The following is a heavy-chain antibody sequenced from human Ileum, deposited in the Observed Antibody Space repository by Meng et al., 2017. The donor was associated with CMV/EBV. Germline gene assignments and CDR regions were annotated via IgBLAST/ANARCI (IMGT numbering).Heavy chain of an antibody. Sequence: CAASGFTFNSYAKSWVRQAPGKGLEWVSGISSSGGRTCYADSVQDRFTISRDDSKTTLYLQMNSLRVEDTAVYYCAKDMLGLYGFDCWGQGTLVTVSS. CDR3: AKDMLGLYGFDC. V-gene: IGHV3-23*01. CDR1: GFTFNSYA. CDR2: ISSSGGRT. D-gene: IGHD5-18*01. J-gene: IGHJ4*02.